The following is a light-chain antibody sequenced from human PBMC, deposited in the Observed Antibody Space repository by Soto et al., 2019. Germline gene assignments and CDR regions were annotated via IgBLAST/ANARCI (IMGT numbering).Light chain of an antibody. CDR1: QNIRTF. V-gene: IGKV3-11*01. CDR3: LQRSDWPLT. CDR2: DAS. J-gene: IGKJ4*01. Sequence: EIVLTQSPGTLSLSPGERATLSCRASQNIRTFLAWYQQKPGQAPRLLISDASYRATGIPPRFSGSGSGTDFTLTISSLEPEDFAVYYCLQRSDWPLTFGGGSKVEI.